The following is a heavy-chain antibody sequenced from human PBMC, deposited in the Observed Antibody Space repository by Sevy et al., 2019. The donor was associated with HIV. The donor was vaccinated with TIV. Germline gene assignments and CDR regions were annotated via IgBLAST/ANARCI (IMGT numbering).Heavy chain of an antibody. D-gene: IGHD4-17*01. CDR1: GYTFTSYD. CDR2: MNPNSGNT. J-gene: IGHJ6*02. CDR3: ARGQTYYGEFVYGMDV. V-gene: IGHV1-8*01. Sequence: AAVKVSCKASGYTFTSYDINWVGQATGQGLEWMEWMNPNSGNTGYAQKFQGRVTMTRNTSISTAYMELSSLRSEDTAVYSYARGQTYYGEFVYGMDVWGQGTTVTVSS.